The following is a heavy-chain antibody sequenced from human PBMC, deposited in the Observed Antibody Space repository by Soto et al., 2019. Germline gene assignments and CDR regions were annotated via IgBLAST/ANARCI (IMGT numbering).Heavy chain of an antibody. J-gene: IGHJ6*02. Sequence: SETLSLTCAVYGGSFSGYYWSWIRQPPGKGLEWIGEINHSGSTNYNPSLKSRVTISRDNAKNSLYLQMNSLRAEDTAVYYCAREKRYSSGWLYYYGMDVWGQGTTVTVSS. CDR3: AREKRYSSGWLYYYGMDV. CDR2: INHSGST. CDR1: GGSFSGYY. D-gene: IGHD6-19*01. V-gene: IGHV4-34*01.